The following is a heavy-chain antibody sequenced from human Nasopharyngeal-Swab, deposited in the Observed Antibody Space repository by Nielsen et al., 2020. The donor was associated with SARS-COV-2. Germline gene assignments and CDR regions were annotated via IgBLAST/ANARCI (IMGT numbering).Heavy chain of an antibody. J-gene: IGHJ4*02. V-gene: IGHV4-34*01. Sequence: RQATGKGLEWIGEINHSGSTNYNPSLKSRVTISVDTSKNQFSLKLSSVTAADTAVYYCARVRPEAAAENFDYWGQGTLVTVSS. CDR3: ARVRPEAAAENFDY. D-gene: IGHD6-13*01. CDR2: INHSGST.